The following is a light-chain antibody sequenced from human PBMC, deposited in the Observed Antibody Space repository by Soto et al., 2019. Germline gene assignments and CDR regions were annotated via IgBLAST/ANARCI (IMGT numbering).Light chain of an antibody. CDR3: QQYGISPLMYT. CDR2: GAS. J-gene: IGKJ2*01. CDR1: QSVSNNY. Sequence: EIVLMQSPGTLSLSPGERATLSCRASQSVSNNYLAWYQQKPGQAPRLLIYGASARATGVPDRFSGSGSGTDFTLTINRLEPEDFAVYYCQQYGISPLMYTFGQGTQLGVK. V-gene: IGKV3-20*01.